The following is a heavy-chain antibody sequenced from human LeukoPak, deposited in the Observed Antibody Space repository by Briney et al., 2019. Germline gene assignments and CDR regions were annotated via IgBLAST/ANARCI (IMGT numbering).Heavy chain of an antibody. J-gene: IGHJ4*02. CDR2: INHSGST. Sequence: SETLSLTCAVWGGSYNGYYWSWLRQPPGKGLEWIGEINHSGSTNYNPSLKSRVTISVDTSKNQFSLKLSSVTAADTAVYYYARGKRGYSSSWYDYWGQGTLVTVSS. V-gene: IGHV4-34*01. CDR3: ARGKRGYSSSWYDY. D-gene: IGHD6-13*01. CDR1: GGSYNGYY.